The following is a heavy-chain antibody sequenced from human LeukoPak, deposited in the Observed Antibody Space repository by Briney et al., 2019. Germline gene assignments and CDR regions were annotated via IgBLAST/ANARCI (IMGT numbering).Heavy chain of an antibody. CDR3: ARGRAVAGWSRYYFDY. CDR1: GGSISSYY. V-gene: IGHV4-59*12. Sequence: SETLSLTCTVSGGSISSYYWSWIRQPPGKGLEWIGYIYYSGSTNYNPSLKSRVTISLDTSKNQFSLKLSSVTAADTAVYYCARGRAVAGWSRYYFDYWGQGTLVTVSS. CDR2: IYYSGST. D-gene: IGHD6-19*01. J-gene: IGHJ4*02.